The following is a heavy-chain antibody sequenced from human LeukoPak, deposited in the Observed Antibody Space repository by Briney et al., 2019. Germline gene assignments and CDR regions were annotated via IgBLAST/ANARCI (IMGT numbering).Heavy chain of an antibody. J-gene: IGHJ4*02. CDR1: GVSISSSNSY. CDR2: IYYSGST. D-gene: IGHD2-21*02. CDR3: ARQTGWGLLILP. Sequence: PSETLSLTCTVSGVSISSSNSYWGWIRQPPGKGLEWIGSIYYSGSTYYNASLNRQVSISIDTFKNQFSLRLTSLTAADAAVCYCARQTGWGLLILPGGQGTLVTVSS. V-gene: IGHV4-39*01.